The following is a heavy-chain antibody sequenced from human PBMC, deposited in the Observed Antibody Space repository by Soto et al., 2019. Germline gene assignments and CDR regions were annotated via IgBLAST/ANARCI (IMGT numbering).Heavy chain of an antibody. V-gene: IGHV3-30*18. CDR2: ISYDGNNK. CDR3: AKDWGAGAPNSFDY. J-gene: IGHJ4*02. D-gene: IGHD1-26*01. CDR1: GFTFSSYG. Sequence: GGSLRLSGAASGFTFSSYGMHWVRQAPGKGLEWGAVISYDGNNKSYADSVKGRFTISRDNSKNTLYLQMNSLRAEDTAVYYCAKDWGAGAPNSFDYWGQGTLVTVSS.